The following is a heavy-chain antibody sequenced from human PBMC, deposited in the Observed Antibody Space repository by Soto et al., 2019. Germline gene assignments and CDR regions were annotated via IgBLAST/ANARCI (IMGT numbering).Heavy chain of an antibody. D-gene: IGHD2-15*01. CDR2: IYYSGST. CDR1: GGSISSGGYY. V-gene: IGHV4-31*03. J-gene: IGHJ6*02. Sequence: PSETLSLTCTVSGGSISSGGYYWSWIRQHPGKGLEWIGYIYYSGSTYYNPSLKSRVTISVDTSKNQFSLKLSSVTAADTAVYYCARDALRYCSGGSCGVWTDYYYGMDVWGQGTTVTVSS. CDR3: ARDALRYCSGGSCGVWTDYYYGMDV.